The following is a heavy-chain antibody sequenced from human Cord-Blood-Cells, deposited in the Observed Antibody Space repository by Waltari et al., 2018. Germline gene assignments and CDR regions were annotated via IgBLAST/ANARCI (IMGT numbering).Heavy chain of an antibody. CDR2: FDPEDGET. D-gene: IGHD2-2*01. J-gene: IGHJ1*01. V-gene: IGHV1-24*01. CDR3: ATVVPKRDSRGVKYFQH. Sequence: QVQLVQSGAEVKKPGASVKVSCKVSGYTLTELSMHRVRPAPGKGLEWMGGFDPEDGETIYAQKFQGRVTMTEDTSTDTAYMELSSLRSEDTAVYYCATVVPKRDSRGVKYFQHWGQGTLVTVSS. CDR1: GYTLTELS.